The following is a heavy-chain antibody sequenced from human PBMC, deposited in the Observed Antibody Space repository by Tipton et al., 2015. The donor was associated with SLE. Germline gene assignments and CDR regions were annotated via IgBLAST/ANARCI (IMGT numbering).Heavy chain of an antibody. Sequence: QMVQSGGGLVQPGGSLRLSCGASGFTFSDYEINWVRQAPGKGLEWVSYISSSGVNIYYADSVKGRFTTSRDNAKNSVYLQMNSLRADDTAVYYCAAAGLDYWGQGTLVTVSS. V-gene: IGHV3-48*03. CDR2: ISSSGVNI. D-gene: IGHD2-15*01. CDR1: GFTFSDYE. CDR3: AAAGLDY. J-gene: IGHJ4*02.